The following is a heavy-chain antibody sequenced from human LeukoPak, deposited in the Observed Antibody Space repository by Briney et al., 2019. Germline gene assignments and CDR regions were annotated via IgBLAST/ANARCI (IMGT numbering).Heavy chain of an antibody. D-gene: IGHD1-26*01. V-gene: IGHV4-34*01. CDR2: INHSGST. CDR1: GGSFSDYY. CDR3: ARTRPWGFDY. Sequence: PSETLSLTCAVYGGSFSDYYWNWLRQPPGKGLEWIGEINHSGSTNYNPSLKSRVTISVDTSKNQFSLKLSSVTAADTAVYYCARTRPWGFDYWGQGTQVTVSS. J-gene: IGHJ4*02.